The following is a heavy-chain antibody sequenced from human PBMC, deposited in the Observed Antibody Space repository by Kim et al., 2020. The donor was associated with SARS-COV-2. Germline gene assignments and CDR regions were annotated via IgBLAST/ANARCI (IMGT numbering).Heavy chain of an antibody. Sequence: RRVTISRDTSKNQFSLRLSSVTAADTAVYYCARQQARITIFGVVIAYFDYWGQGTLVTVSS. V-gene: IGHV4-39*01. J-gene: IGHJ4*02. D-gene: IGHD3-3*01. CDR3: ARQQARITIFGVVIAYFDY.